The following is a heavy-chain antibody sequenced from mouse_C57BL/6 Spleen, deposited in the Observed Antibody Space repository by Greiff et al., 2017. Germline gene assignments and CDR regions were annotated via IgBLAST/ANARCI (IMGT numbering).Heavy chain of an antibody. Sequence: EVKLMESGAELVRPGASVKLSCTASGFNIKDDYMHWVKQRPEQGLEWIGWIDPENGDTEYASKFQGKATITADTSSNTAYLQLSSLTSEDTAVYYCTRGGLAYWGQGTLVTVSA. CDR3: TRGGLAY. CDR2: IDPENGDT. V-gene: IGHV14-4*01. J-gene: IGHJ3*01. CDR1: GFNIKDDY.